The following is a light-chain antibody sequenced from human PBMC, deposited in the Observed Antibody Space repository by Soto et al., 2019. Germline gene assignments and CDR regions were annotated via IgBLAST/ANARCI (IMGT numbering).Light chain of an antibody. CDR3: HQYNNSPWT. J-gene: IGKJ1*01. V-gene: IGKV3-15*01. CDR2: AAS. Sequence: ETVMTQSPVTLSVSPGDTATLSCRASQRVSSHLAWYQQKPGQAPRLLIYAASTRATGSPVRFSGSGSETEFTLTIRSLQSEDFALYYCHQYNNSPWTFGQGTKVDIK. CDR1: QRVSSH.